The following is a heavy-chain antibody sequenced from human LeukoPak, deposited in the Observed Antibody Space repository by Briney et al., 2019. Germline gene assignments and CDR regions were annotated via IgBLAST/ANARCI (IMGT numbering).Heavy chain of an antibody. Sequence: SETLSLTCTVSGGSISSYYWNWLRQPAGKGLEWIGRIYSLGSTYYNPSLRSRVTMSVDASKNQFSLSLTSVTAADTAVYCCARDSVGPSFDYWAEGALVTVSS. CDR3: ARDSVGPSFDY. V-gene: IGHV4-4*07. CDR1: GGSISSYY. J-gene: IGHJ4*02. D-gene: IGHD1-26*01. CDR2: IYSLGST.